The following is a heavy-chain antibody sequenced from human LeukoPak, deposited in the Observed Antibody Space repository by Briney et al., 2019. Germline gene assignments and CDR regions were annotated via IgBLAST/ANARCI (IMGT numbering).Heavy chain of an antibody. CDR3: ARGEGTYYDSTVGDY. CDR2: LSYDGSNK. V-gene: IGHV3-30*01. Sequence: GGSLSSSCAASGFTFSSYASPWFRQAPGKGLEWVAVLSYDGSNKYYADSVKGRFTISRDNSKNTLYLQMNSLRAEDTAVYYCARGEGTYYDSTVGDYWGQGTLVTVSS. CDR1: GFTFSSYA. J-gene: IGHJ4*02. D-gene: IGHD3-22*01.